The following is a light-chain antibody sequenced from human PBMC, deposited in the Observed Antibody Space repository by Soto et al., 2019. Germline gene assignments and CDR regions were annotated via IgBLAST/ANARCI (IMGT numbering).Light chain of an antibody. J-gene: IGLJ2*01. CDR2: EGN. Sequence: QSALTQPASVSGSPGQSITISCTGSSSETGKYNFLTWYQHHPGKVPKLIIYEGNRRPSGISDRFSGSTSDNTASLTISGLQADDEADYYCCLYGGTLFGGGTKLTVL. CDR3: CLYGGTL. V-gene: IGLV2-23*01. CDR1: SSETGKYNF.